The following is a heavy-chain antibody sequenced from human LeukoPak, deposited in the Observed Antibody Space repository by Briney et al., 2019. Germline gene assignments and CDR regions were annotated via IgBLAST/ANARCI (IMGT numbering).Heavy chain of an antibody. CDR1: GFTFSSYA. V-gene: IGHV3-23*01. CDR2: ISGSGGST. J-gene: IGHJ3*02. D-gene: IGHD3-22*01. CDR3: ARDLPNSSGYYDPGAFDI. Sequence: GGSLRLSCAASGFTFSSYAMSWVRQAPGKGLEWVSAISGSGGSTYYADSVKGRFTISRDNSKNTLYLQMNSLRAEDTAVYYCARDLPNSSGYYDPGAFDIWGQGTMVTVSS.